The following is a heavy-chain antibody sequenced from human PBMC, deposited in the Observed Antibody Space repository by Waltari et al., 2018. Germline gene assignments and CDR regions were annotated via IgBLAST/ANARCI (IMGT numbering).Heavy chain of an antibody. V-gene: IGHV4-39*01. J-gene: IGHJ6*03. Sequence: QLQLQESGPGLVKPSETLSLTCTVSGGSLSSSSYFWAWIRQPPGKGLEWIGSIYYSGSTYYNLSLKSRVTISVDRSTNQVSLKLTSVTAADTAVYFCAREVPRNGYIGLIYYYMDVWDKGTTVTVSS. D-gene: IGHD5-12*01. CDR2: IYYSGST. CDR3: AREVPRNGYIGLIYYYMDV. CDR1: GGSLSSSSYF.